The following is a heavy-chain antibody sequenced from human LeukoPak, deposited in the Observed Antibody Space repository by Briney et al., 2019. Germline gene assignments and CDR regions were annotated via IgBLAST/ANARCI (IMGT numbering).Heavy chain of an antibody. Sequence: GGSLRLSCAASGFTFSSYSMYWVRQAPGKGLEWVSSISSSSSYIYYADSVKGRFTISRDNAKNSLYLQMNSLRAEDTAVYYCARGIAAAGTWFYPWGQGTLVTVSS. CDR2: ISSSSSYI. V-gene: IGHV3-21*01. D-gene: IGHD6-13*01. CDR1: GFTFSSYS. J-gene: IGHJ5*02. CDR3: ARGIAAAGTWFYP.